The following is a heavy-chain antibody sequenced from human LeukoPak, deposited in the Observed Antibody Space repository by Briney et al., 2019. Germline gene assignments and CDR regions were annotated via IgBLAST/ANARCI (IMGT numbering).Heavy chain of an antibody. V-gene: IGHV3-30-3*01. J-gene: IGHJ4*02. CDR3: AKGLKSWFVTGSTLDY. CDR1: GFTFSSYA. CDR2: ISYDGSNK. D-gene: IGHD7-27*01. Sequence: PGGSLRLSCAASGFTFSSYAMHWVRQAPGKGLEWVAVISYDGSNKYYADSVKGRFTISRDNSKNTLYLQMNSLRVEDTAVYYCAKGLKSWFVTGSTLDYWGQGTLVTVSS.